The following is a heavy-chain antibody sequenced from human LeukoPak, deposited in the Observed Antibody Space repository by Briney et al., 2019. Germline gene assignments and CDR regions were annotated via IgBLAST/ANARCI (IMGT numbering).Heavy chain of an antibody. J-gene: IGHJ4*02. D-gene: IGHD6-13*01. CDR2: INPNSGGT. CDR3: ARVRSSSWYGEVDY. CDR1: GYTFTGYY. Sequence: ASVKVSCKASGYTFTGYYMHWVRQAPGQGLEWMGWINPNSGGTNYAQRFQGRVTMTRDTSISTAYMELSSLRSEDTAVYYCARVRSSSWYGEVDYWGQGTLVTVSS. V-gene: IGHV1-2*02.